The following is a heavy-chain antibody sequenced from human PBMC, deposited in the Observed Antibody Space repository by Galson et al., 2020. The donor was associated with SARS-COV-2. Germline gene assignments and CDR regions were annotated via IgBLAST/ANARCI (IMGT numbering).Heavy chain of an antibody. J-gene: IGHJ6*02. Sequence: GGSLRLSCAASGFTFSSYAMHWVRQAPGKGLEYVSAISSNGGSTYYANSVKGRFTISRDNSKNTLYLQMGSLRAEDMAVYYCARNLLISSSSSYYYYGMDVWGQGTTVTVSS. V-gene: IGHV3-64*01. D-gene: IGHD6-6*01. CDR3: ARNLLISSSSSYYYYGMDV. CDR1: GFTFSSYA. CDR2: ISSNGGST.